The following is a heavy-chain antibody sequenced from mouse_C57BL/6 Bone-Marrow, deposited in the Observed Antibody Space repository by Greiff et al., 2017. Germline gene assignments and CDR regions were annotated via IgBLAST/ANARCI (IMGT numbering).Heavy chain of an antibody. D-gene: IGHD2-4*01. CDR3: TTFYYDYDGPPYWYFDV. CDR1: GFNIKDDY. CDR2: IDPENGDT. J-gene: IGHJ1*03. Sequence: VQLQQSGAELVRPGASVKLSCTASGFNIKDDYMHWVKPRPEQGLEWIGWIDPENGDTEYASKFQGKATITADTSSNTAYLQLSSLTSEDTAVYYCTTFYYDYDGPPYWYFDVWGTGTTVTVSS. V-gene: IGHV14-4*01.